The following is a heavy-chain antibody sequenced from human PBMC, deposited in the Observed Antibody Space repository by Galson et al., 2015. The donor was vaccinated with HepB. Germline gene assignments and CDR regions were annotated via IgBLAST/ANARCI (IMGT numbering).Heavy chain of an antibody. CDR1: GFTFSSYG. Sequence: SLRLSCAASGFTFSSYGMHWVRQAPGKGLEWVAFIRYDGSNKYYADSVKGRFTISRDNSKNTLYLQMNSLRAEDTAVYYCAKELVVPAAMDRFFDYWGQGTLVTVSS. D-gene: IGHD2-2*01. V-gene: IGHV3-30*02. J-gene: IGHJ4*02. CDR2: IRYDGSNK. CDR3: AKELVVPAAMDRFFDY.